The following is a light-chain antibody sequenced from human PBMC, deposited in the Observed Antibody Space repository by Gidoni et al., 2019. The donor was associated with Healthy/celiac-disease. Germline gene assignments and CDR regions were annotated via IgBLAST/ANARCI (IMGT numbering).Light chain of an antibody. CDR3: QQYNNRPLQL. Sequence: EIVLTQSPATLSVSPGERATLSCRASQSVSSNLAWYQQQPGHAPSLLIYGASTSATGTPARFSGSGSGTEFTPTISSLQSADFAVYYCQQYNNRPLQLFGGGTKVEIK. CDR2: GAS. J-gene: IGKJ4*01. CDR1: QSVSSN. V-gene: IGKV3-15*01.